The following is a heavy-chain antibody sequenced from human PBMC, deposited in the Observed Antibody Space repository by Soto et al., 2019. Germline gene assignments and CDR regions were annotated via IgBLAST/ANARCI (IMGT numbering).Heavy chain of an antibody. V-gene: IGHV1-8*01. CDR2: MNPGSGDT. CDR3: ARMASFGSLNWFDP. D-gene: IGHD5-18*01. J-gene: IGHJ5*02. CDR1: GYIFTNND. Sequence: ASVKVSCKASGYIFTNNDVSWVRQATGQGLEWMGRMNPGSGDTGYAQKFQGRVTMTRNISIATAYMELSSLRADDTAIYYCARMASFGSLNWFDPWGQGPRSPSPQ.